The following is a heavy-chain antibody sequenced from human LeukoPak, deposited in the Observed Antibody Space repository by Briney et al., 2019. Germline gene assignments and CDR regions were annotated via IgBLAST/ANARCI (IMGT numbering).Heavy chain of an antibody. CDR3: ARGGYFLPAAIWSYYYGMDV. Sequence: ASVKVSCKASGYTFTSYDINWVRQATGEGLEWMGWMNPNSGNTGYAQKFQGRVTMTSNTSISTAYMELSSLRSEDTAVYYCARGGYFLPAAIWSYYYGMDVWGQGTTVTVSS. J-gene: IGHJ6*02. CDR1: GYTFTSYD. D-gene: IGHD2-2*02. CDR2: MNPNSGNT. V-gene: IGHV1-8*01.